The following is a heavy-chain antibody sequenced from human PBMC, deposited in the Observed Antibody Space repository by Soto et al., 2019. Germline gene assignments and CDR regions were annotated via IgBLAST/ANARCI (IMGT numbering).Heavy chain of an antibody. CDR2: INTSGGNS. J-gene: IGHJ1*01. CDR3: AKEGAIPGEVDA. CDR1: GFIFTDWF. Sequence: HLAQSGPEVKRPGASVKISCKASGFIFTDWFMHWVRQAPGQGPEWMSTINTSGGNSIYSQKFQDRVTMTRDTSTSTLYVELSSLTSADTAVYYCAKEGAIPGEVDAWGQGTLVTVSS. D-gene: IGHD2-21*01. V-gene: IGHV1-46*01.